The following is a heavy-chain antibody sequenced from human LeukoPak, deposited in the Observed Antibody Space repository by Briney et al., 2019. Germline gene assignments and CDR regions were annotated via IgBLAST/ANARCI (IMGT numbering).Heavy chain of an antibody. Sequence: GGSLRLSCAASGFTFSISAMSWVRQAPGKGLEWVSAISGSGGSTYYADSVKGRFTISRDNSKNTLYLQMNSLRAEDTAVYYCAKDQDYYDSSGYYYLNWFDPWGQGTLVTVSS. CDR2: ISGSGGST. D-gene: IGHD3-22*01. CDR1: GFTFSISA. CDR3: AKDQDYYDSSGYYYLNWFDP. J-gene: IGHJ5*02. V-gene: IGHV3-23*01.